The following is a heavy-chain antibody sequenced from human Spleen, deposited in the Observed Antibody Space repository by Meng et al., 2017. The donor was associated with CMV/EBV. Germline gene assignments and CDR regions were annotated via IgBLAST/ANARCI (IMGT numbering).Heavy chain of an antibody. Sequence: SISSSIYYWGWIRQPPGKGLEWIGSIYYSGHTYYNPSLKSRLTISVDTSKNQFSLKLSSVTAADTAVYFCARRRVYSNYLDWYFDLWGRGTLVTVSS. D-gene: IGHD4-11*01. CDR1: SISSSIYY. CDR2: IYYSGHT. J-gene: IGHJ2*01. V-gene: IGHV4-39*01. CDR3: ARRRVYSNYLDWYFDL.